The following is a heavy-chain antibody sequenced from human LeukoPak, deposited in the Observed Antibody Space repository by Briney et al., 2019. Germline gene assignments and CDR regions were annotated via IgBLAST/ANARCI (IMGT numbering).Heavy chain of an antibody. J-gene: IGHJ5*02. D-gene: IGHD2-21*02. Sequence: GGSLRLSCVASGFIFKISAMGWVRQAPGKGLEWVSAISGSGGSTYYADSVKGRFTISRDNSKNTLYLQMNSLRAEDTAVYYCAKGGNEVTYSPRPFDPWGQGTLVTVSS. CDR1: GFIFKISA. CDR2: ISGSGGST. CDR3: AKGGNEVTYSPRPFDP. V-gene: IGHV3-23*01.